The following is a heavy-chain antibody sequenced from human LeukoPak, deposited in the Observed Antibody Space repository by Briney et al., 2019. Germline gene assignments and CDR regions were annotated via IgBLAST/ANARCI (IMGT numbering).Heavy chain of an antibody. Sequence: PGGSLRLSCAASGFTFSSYSMNWVRQAPGKGLEWVSSISSSSYMYYADSVKGRFTISRDNAKNSLYLQMNSLRAVDTAVYYCAKSPALYYYYYMDVWGKGTTVTVSS. J-gene: IGHJ6*03. V-gene: IGHV3-21*01. CDR2: ISSSSYM. CDR3: AKSPALYYYYYMDV. CDR1: GFTFSSYS.